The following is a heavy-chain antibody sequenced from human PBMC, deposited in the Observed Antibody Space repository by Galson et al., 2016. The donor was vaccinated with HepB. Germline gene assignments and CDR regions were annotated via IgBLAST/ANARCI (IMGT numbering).Heavy chain of an antibody. J-gene: IGHJ4*02. D-gene: IGHD2-21*02. V-gene: IGHV3-30*19. CDR3: AKLDCGRDCPRDD. CDR2: ISSDGGDK. CDR1: GFTFSRYG. Sequence: SLRLSCAASGFTFSRYGMHWVRQAPGKGLEWVAVISSDGGDKHYADSVKGRFTVSRDNSKNTLFLQMNSLRVEDTAVYYCAKLDCGRDCPRDDWGQGTQVTVS.